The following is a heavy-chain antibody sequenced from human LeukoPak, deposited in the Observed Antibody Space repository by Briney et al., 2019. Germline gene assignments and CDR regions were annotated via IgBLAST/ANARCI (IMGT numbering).Heavy chain of an antibody. Sequence: SETLSLTCAVYGGSFSGYYWGWIRQPPGKGLEWIGSIYYSGSTYYNPSLKSRVTISVDTSKNQFSLKLSSVTAADTAVYYCARRDCSSTSCYTRPYYFDYWGQGTLVTVSS. CDR1: GGSFSGYY. CDR2: IYYSGST. D-gene: IGHD2-2*02. V-gene: IGHV4-39*01. CDR3: ARRDCSSTSCYTRPYYFDY. J-gene: IGHJ4*02.